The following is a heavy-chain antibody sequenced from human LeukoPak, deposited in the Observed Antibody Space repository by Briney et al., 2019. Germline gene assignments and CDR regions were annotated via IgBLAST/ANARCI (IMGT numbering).Heavy chain of an antibody. Sequence: PGGSLRLSCAASGFTFSTYGMHWVRQAPGKGLEWVAFIRNDGSDKYYADSVKGRCTTSRDNSKKTLYLQMNSLRAEDTAIYYCAKLGYLHYYDSSGPDYWGQGTLVTVSS. J-gene: IGHJ4*02. CDR3: AKLGYLHYYDSSGPDY. D-gene: IGHD3-22*01. CDR1: GFTFSTYG. V-gene: IGHV3-30*02. CDR2: IRNDGSDK.